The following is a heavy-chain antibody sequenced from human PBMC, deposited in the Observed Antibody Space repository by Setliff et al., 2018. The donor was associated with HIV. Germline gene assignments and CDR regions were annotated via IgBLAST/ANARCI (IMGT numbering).Heavy chain of an antibody. D-gene: IGHD3-3*01. V-gene: IGHV3-11*01. CDR1: GFTFSHYY. CDR3: ARGRVESFWSDLIPSDY. Sequence: GGSLRLSCAASGFTFSHYYMSWIRQAPGKGLQWVSDISGSGTTIYYADYVKGRFTISRDNAKNSLYLQMNSLRADDTAVYYCARGRVESFWSDLIPSDYWGQGTLVTVSS. CDR2: ISGSGTTI. J-gene: IGHJ4*02.